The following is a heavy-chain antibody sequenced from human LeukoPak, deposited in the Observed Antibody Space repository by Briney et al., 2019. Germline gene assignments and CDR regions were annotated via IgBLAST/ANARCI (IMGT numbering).Heavy chain of an antibody. CDR1: GGSISSSNW. Sequence: NPSGTLSLTCAVSGGSISSSNWWSWVRQPPGKGLEWIGEIYHSGSTNYNPSLKSRVTISVDTSKNQFSLKLSSVTAADTAVYYCARGPHIVVVTAENWFDPWGQGTLVTVSS. CDR2: IYHSGST. CDR3: ARGPHIVVVTAENWFDP. J-gene: IGHJ5*02. D-gene: IGHD2-21*02. V-gene: IGHV4-4*02.